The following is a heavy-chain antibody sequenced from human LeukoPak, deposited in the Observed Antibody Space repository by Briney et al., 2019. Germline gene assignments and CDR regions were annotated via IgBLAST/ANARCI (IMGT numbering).Heavy chain of an antibody. J-gene: IGHJ1*01. D-gene: IGHD6-19*01. CDR2: INPNSGGT. CDR3: ARMYSGGWYGGDEYFQH. CDR1: GYTFTGYY. Sequence: ASVKVSCKASGYTFTGYYMHWVRQAPGQGLEWMGWINPNSGGTNYAQKFQGWVTMTRDTSISTAYMELSRLRSDDTAVYYCARMYSGGWYGGDEYFQHWGQGTLVTVSS. V-gene: IGHV1-2*04.